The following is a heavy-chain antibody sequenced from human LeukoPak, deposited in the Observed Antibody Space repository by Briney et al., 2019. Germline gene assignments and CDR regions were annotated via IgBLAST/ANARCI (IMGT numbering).Heavy chain of an antibody. Sequence: ASVKLSCTASGYTFTSYGISWVRQPPGQGLEWMGGIIPIFGTTNYAQKFHGRVTITADKSTITAYTELSSLRSEDTAVYYCARALWFKPAAADYLGQGTLVNVFS. J-gene: IGHJ4*02. CDR1: GYTFTSYG. CDR3: ARALWFKPAAADY. V-gene: IGHV1-69*06. CDR2: IIPIFGTT. D-gene: IGHD6-13*01.